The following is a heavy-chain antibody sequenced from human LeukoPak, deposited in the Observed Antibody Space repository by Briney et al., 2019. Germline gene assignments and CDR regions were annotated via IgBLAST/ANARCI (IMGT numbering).Heavy chain of an antibody. Sequence: GGSLRLSCATSGFTFSSNGLHWVRQAPGKGLEWVAFIRYDGSNGYYADSVKGRFTISRDNSKNTLYLQMNSLRTEDTAVYYCAKTGYSGSAYGTWYFDYWGQGTLVSVSS. V-gene: IGHV3-30*02. J-gene: IGHJ4*02. CDR2: IRYDGSNG. CDR1: GFTFSSNG. D-gene: IGHD5-12*01. CDR3: AKTGYSGSAYGTWYFDY.